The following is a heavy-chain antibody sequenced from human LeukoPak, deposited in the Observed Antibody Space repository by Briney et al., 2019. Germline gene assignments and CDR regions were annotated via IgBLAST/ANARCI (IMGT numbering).Heavy chain of an antibody. Sequence: SETLSLTCTVSGGSISSYYWSWIRQPAGKGLEWIGHIYPSGSTNYNPSLKSRVTVSVDTSKNQFSLKLSSVTAADTAVYYFARGNYCSSTSCYLYGWFDPWGQGTLVTVSS. J-gene: IGHJ5*02. D-gene: IGHD2-2*01. CDR2: IYPSGST. CDR1: GGSISSYY. V-gene: IGHV4-4*07. CDR3: ARGNYCSSTSCYLYGWFDP.